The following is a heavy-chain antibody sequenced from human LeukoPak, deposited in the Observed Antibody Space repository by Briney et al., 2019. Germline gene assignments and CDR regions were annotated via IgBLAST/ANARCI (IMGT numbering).Heavy chain of an antibody. CDR3: ASPHDPLTYYYMDV. J-gene: IGHJ6*03. D-gene: IGHD4/OR15-4a*01. V-gene: IGHV1-8*03. CDR2: MNPNSGNT. CDR1: GYTFTSYD. Sequence: ASVKVSCKASGYTFTSYDINWVRQATGQGLEWMGWMNPNSGNTGYAQRFQGRVTITRNTSISTAYMELSSLRSEDTAVYYCASPHDPLTYYYMDVWGKGTTVTVSS.